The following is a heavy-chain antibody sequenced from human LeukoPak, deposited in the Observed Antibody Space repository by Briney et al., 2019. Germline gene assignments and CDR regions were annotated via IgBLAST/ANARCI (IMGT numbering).Heavy chain of an antibody. Sequence: SETLSLTCAVYGGSFRNYYWSWIRQPPGKGLEWIGEINHSGSTKYNPSLKSRVTISVDRSKNQFSLKLSSVTAADTAVYYCARGPDFYDSSGYYPIWGQGALVTVSS. V-gene: IGHV4-34*01. CDR3: ARGPDFYDSSGYYPI. J-gene: IGHJ4*02. CDR2: INHSGST. D-gene: IGHD3-22*01. CDR1: GGSFRNYY.